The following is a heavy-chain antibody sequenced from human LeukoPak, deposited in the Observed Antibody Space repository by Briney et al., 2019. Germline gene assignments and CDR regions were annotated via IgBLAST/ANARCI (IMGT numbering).Heavy chain of an antibody. V-gene: IGHV3-64*01. J-gene: IGHJ6*02. D-gene: IGHD3-3*01. CDR2: ISSNGGST. Sequence: PGGSLRLSCAASGFTFSSYAMHGVRQAPGKGLEYVSAISSNGGSTYYANSVKGRFTISRDNSKNTLYLQMGSLRAEDMAVYYCARGSAYYDFWSGLGTGSYYYYGMDVWGQGTTVTVSS. CDR1: GFTFSSYA. CDR3: ARGSAYYDFWSGLGTGSYYYYGMDV.